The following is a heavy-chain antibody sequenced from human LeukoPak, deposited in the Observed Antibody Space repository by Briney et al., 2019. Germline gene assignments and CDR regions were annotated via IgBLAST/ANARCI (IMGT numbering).Heavy chain of an antibody. J-gene: IGHJ4*02. CDR1: GFTFSSYG. CDR2: ISYVGSNK. V-gene: IGHV3-30*18. D-gene: IGHD4-23*01. Sequence: GGSLRLSCAASGFTFSSYGMHWVRQAPGKGLEWVAVISYVGSNKYYADSVKGRFTISRDNSKNTLYLQMNSLRAEDTAVYYCAKGGNLDYWGQGTLVTVSS. CDR3: AKGGNLDY.